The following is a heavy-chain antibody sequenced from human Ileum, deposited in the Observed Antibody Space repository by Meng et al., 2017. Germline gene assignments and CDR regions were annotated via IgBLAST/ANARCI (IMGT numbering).Heavy chain of an antibody. Sequence: QLQGPHTGLVTTSETLSLTCSVSGDSFISDSYYWNWIRQSAGQGLEWIGYINYSGTAYYNASLGSRVSMSIDTSKNQFSLKLTSVTAADTAVYYCTRDQTSNGWGSFDSWGQGTLVTVSS. CDR3: TRDQTSNGWGSFDS. D-gene: IGHD7-27*01. V-gene: IGHV4-61*01. CDR2: INYSGTA. J-gene: IGHJ4*02. CDR1: GDSFISDSYY.